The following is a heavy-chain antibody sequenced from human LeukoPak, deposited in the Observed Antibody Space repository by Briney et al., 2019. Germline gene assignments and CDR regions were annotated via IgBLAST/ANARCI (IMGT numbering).Heavy chain of an antibody. J-gene: IGHJ4*02. D-gene: IGHD3-10*01. V-gene: IGHV4-59*08. CDR1: GGSISGSY. CDR2: VDDSGST. Sequence: SETLSLTCSVSGGSISGSYWSWIRQPPGKGLEWIGYVDDSGSTHYTPSLKSRVTISIDTSKNQFSLKLSSVTAADTAVYYCARSITMVRGVIDYWGQGTLVTVSS. CDR3: ARSITMVRGVIDY.